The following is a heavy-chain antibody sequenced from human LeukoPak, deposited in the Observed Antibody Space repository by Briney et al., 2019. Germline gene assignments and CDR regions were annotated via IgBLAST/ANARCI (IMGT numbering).Heavy chain of an antibody. D-gene: IGHD6-6*01. Sequence: GGSLRLSCAASGFTFSNYAMSWVRQAPGKGLERVSDISGSGGSPYYADSVKGRFTISRDNSKNTLYLQMNSLRVEDTAVYYCARTYSSSSYNWFDPWGQGTLVTVSS. V-gene: IGHV3-23*01. CDR2: ISGSGGSP. CDR1: GFTFSNYA. J-gene: IGHJ5*02. CDR3: ARTYSSSSYNWFDP.